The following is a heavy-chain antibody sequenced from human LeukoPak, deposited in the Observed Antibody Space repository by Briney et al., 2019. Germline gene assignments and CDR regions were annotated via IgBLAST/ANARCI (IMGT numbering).Heavy chain of an antibody. D-gene: IGHD1-26*01. Sequence: MPSETLSLTCTVSGGFISSRSYYWGWIRQPPGKGLEWIGSIYYSGSTYYNPSLKSRVTISVDTSKNQFSLKLSSVTAADTAVYYCARSQRSIVGAITYFDCWGQGTLVTVSS. CDR1: GGFISSRSYY. CDR2: IYYSGST. V-gene: IGHV4-39*01. CDR3: ARSQRSIVGAITYFDC. J-gene: IGHJ4*02.